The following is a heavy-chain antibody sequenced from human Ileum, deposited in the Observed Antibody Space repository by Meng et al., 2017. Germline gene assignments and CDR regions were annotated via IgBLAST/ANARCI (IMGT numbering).Heavy chain of an antibody. D-gene: IGHD1-1*01. CDR2: ISSSSSYI. CDR3: ARERQDNRWFDP. Sequence: EVQLVESGGDLVKPGGSLRLSCAASGLTFSSYSMNWVRQAPGKGLEWVSSISSSSSYIYYADSLKGRFTISRDNAKNSLYLQMNSLRAEDTAVYYCARERQDNRWFDPWGQGTPVTVSS. CDR1: GLTFSSYS. V-gene: IGHV3-21*01. J-gene: IGHJ5*02.